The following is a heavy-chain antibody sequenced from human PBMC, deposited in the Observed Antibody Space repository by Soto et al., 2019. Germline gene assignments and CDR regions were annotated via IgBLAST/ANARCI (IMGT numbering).Heavy chain of an antibody. D-gene: IGHD2-21*01. Sequence: EVQLVESGGGLFQPEGSLRLSCEASGFTFSNYWMHWVRQAPGKGLMWVSRINNDGSDPIYADSVKGRFTISRDNAKNTVYLQMNSLRAEDTAVYYCARGYPNYSNFAYWAQGSLVTVSS. V-gene: IGHV3-74*01. CDR3: ARGYPNYSNFAY. CDR2: INNDGSDP. CDR1: GFTFSNYW. J-gene: IGHJ4*02.